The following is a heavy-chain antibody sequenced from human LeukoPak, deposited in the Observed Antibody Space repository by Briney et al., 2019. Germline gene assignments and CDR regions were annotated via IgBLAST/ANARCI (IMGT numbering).Heavy chain of an antibody. CDR1: GGSFSGYY. J-gene: IGHJ4*02. D-gene: IGHD3-9*01. CDR2: INHSGST. V-gene: IGHV4-34*01. Sequence: SETLSLTCAVYGGSFSGYYWSWNRQPPGKGLEWIGEINHSGSTNYNPSLKSRVTISVDTSKNQFSLKLSSVTAADTAVYYCAGARYDILTGYYRRGIFDYWGQGTLVTVSS. CDR3: AGARYDILTGYYRRGIFDY.